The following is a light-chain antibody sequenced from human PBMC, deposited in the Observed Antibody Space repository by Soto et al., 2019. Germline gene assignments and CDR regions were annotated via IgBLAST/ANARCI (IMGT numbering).Light chain of an antibody. Sequence: DIVMTQSPDSLAVSLGERATINCKSSQSVLYSSNNKNYLAWYQQKPGQPPKLLIYWASTRESGVPDRFSGSGSGTHFTLTISSLQAEDVAVYYFQQYYSTPPYTFGQGTKLEIK. V-gene: IGKV4-1*01. J-gene: IGKJ2*01. CDR2: WAS. CDR3: QQYYSTPPYT. CDR1: QSVLYSSNNKNY.